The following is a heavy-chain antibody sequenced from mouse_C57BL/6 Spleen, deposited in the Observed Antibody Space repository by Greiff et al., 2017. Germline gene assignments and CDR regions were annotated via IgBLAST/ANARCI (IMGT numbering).Heavy chain of an antibody. V-gene: IGHV3-6*01. CDR2: ISYDGSN. Sequence: EVQLQESGPGLVKPSQSLSLTCSVTGYSITSGYYWNWIRQFPGNKLEWMGYISYDGSNNYNPSLKNRISITRDTSKNQFFLKWNSVTTEDTATYYCAREELPMDYWGQGTSVTVSS. D-gene: IGHD4-1*01. CDR1: GYSITSGYY. J-gene: IGHJ4*01. CDR3: AREELPMDY.